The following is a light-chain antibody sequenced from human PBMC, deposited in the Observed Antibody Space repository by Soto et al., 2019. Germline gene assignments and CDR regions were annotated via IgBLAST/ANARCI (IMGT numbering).Light chain of an antibody. Sequence: EIVLTQSPATLSLSPGIRATLSCRASQNIRNYLIWYQQKRGQAPRLXIYDVSHRETGIPALFSGSGSGTDFTLTISSLEPEDFAVYYCQQRSNWTRTFGQGTKVDIK. CDR2: DVS. CDR3: QQRSNWTRT. V-gene: IGKV3-11*01. CDR1: QNIRNY. J-gene: IGKJ1*01.